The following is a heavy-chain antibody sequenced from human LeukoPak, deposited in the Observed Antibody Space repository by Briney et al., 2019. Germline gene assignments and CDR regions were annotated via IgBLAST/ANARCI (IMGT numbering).Heavy chain of an antibody. CDR2: INIDGSST. D-gene: IGHD3-10*01. Sequence: GGSLRLSCAASGFTFSNYWMHWVRQAPGKGLVWVSRINIDGSSTNYADSVKGRFTISIDNAKNTLYLQMKNLRADDTAAYYCAREPPTTGESYFDYWGQGTLVTVSS. V-gene: IGHV3-74*01. J-gene: IGHJ4*02. CDR1: GFTFSNYW. CDR3: AREPPTTGESYFDY.